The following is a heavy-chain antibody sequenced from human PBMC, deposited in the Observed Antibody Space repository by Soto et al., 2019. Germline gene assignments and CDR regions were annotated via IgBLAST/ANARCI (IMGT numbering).Heavy chain of an antibody. J-gene: IGHJ4*02. V-gene: IGHV3-23*01. CDR2: ISGSGGST. CDR1: GFTFSSYA. D-gene: IGHD6-6*01. Sequence: GGSLRLSCAASGFTFSSYAMSWVRQAPGKGLEWVSAISGSGGSTYYADSVKGRFTISRDNSKNTLYLQMNSLRAEDTAVYYCAKDFEYSSSSYYFDYWGQGTLVTVSS. CDR3: AKDFEYSSSSYYFDY.